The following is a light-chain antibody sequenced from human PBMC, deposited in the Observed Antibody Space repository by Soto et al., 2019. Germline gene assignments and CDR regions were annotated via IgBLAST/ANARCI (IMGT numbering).Light chain of an antibody. CDR2: EVN. CDR3: SSYAGSNNYVV. Sequence: QSALTQPPSASGSPGQSVTISCTGTINDVGTYNYVSWYQQHPDKAPKLMIYEVNERPSGVPNRFSGSKSGNTASLTVSGLQVEDEADYYCSSYAGSNNYVVFGGGTKLTVL. V-gene: IGLV2-8*01. J-gene: IGLJ2*01. CDR1: INDVGTYNY.